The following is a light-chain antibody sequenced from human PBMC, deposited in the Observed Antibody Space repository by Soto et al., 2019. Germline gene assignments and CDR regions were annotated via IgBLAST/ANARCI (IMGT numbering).Light chain of an antibody. CDR3: QQYGSSPTWT. J-gene: IGKJ1*01. Sequence: EIVLTQSPATLSLSPGERATLSCRASQSVSSYLAWYQQKPGQAPRLLIYDASNRATGIPARFSGSGSGTEFTLTISSLQSEDSAVYYCQQYGSSPTWTFGQGTKVDI. V-gene: IGKV3-11*01. CDR2: DAS. CDR1: QSVSSY.